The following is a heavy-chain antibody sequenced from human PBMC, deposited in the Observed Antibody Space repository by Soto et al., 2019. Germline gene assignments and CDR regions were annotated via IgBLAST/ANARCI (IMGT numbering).Heavy chain of an antibody. CDR3: AKISNYCSGGSCYERDYYGMDV. CDR2: ISYDGSNK. Sequence: PGGSLRLSCAASGFTFSSYGMHWVRQAPGKGLEWVAVISYDGSNKYYADSVKGRFTISRDNSKNTLYLQMNSLRAEDTAVYYCAKISNYCSGGSCYERDYYGMDVWGQGTTVTVSS. V-gene: IGHV3-30*18. J-gene: IGHJ6*02. D-gene: IGHD2-15*01. CDR1: GFTFSSYG.